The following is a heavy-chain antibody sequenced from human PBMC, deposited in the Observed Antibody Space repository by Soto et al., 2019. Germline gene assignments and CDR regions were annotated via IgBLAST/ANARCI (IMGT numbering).Heavy chain of an antibody. CDR1: GYTFTSYG. V-gene: IGHV1-18*01. D-gene: IGHD2-15*01. CDR2: ISAYNGNT. J-gene: IGHJ4*02. CDR3: ASSKERNCSGGSCYSGDY. Sequence: ASVKVSCKASGYTFTSYGISWVRQAPGQGLEWMGWISAYNGNTNFAQKLQGRVTMTTDTSTSTAYRELRSLRSDDTAVYYCASSKERNCSGGSCYSGDYWGQGTLVTVSS.